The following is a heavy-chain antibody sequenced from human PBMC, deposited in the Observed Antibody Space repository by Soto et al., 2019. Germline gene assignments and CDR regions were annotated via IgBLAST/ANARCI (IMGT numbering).Heavy chain of an antibody. V-gene: IGHV3-33*01. CDR3: ARSSLGRSDYYYYGMDV. CDR1: GFTFSSYG. J-gene: IGHJ6*02. CDR2: IWYDGSNK. D-gene: IGHD3-10*01. Sequence: GSLRLSCAASGFTFSSYGMHWVRQAPGKGLEWVAVIWYDGSNKYYADSVKGRFTISRDNSKNTLYLQMNSLRAEDTAVYYCARSSLGRSDYYYYGMDVWGQGTTVTVSS.